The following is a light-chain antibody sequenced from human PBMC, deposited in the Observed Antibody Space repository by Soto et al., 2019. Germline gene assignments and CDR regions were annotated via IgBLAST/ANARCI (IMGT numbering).Light chain of an antibody. CDR3: CSYAGNTTFK. J-gene: IGLJ2*01. V-gene: IGLV2-23*02. Sequence: QSALTQPASVSGSPGQWITISCAGTNSDVGNYNLVSWYQHLPGKAPRLIIYAVSKRPSGISDRFSGSKSGSTASLTISGLQPEDEADYHCCSYAGNTTFKFGGGTQLTVL. CDR2: AVS. CDR1: NSDVGNYNL.